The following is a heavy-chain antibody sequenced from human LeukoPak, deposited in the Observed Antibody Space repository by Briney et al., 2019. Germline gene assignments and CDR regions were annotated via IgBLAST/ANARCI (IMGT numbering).Heavy chain of an antibody. Sequence: GASVSVSCKASGYALTNYYMSWVRQAPGQGPEWMGAIDPSSGNTQFAPKFEGRVTVTTDTSTSTVYMEMSSLRSDDTAMYYCATYPGPTIQGSFDYWGQGTLLTVSS. CDR3: ATYPGPTIQGSFDY. CDR2: IDPSSGNT. V-gene: IGHV1-46*01. J-gene: IGHJ4*02. CDR1: GYALTNYY. D-gene: IGHD5-18*01.